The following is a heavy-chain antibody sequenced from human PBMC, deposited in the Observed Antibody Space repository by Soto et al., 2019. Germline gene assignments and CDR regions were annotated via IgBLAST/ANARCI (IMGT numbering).Heavy chain of an antibody. V-gene: IGHV4-59*01. CDR3: ARVVLWFGEFHP. D-gene: IGHD3-10*01. CDR2: IYYSGST. Sequence: SETLSLTCTVSGGSISSYYWSWIRQPPGKGLEWIGYIYYSGSTNYNPSLKSRVTISVDTSKNQFSLKLSSVTAADTAVYYCARVVLWFGEFHPWGQGTLVTVSS. J-gene: IGHJ5*02. CDR1: GGSISSYY.